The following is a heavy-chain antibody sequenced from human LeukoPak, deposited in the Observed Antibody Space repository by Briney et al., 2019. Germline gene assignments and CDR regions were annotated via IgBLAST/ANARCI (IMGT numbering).Heavy chain of an antibody. CDR2: IIPIFGTA. V-gene: IGHV1-69*05. Sequence: ASVKVSCKASGGTFSSYAISWVRQAPGQGLEWMGGIIPIFGTANYAQKFQGRVTITTDESTSTAYMELSSLRSEDTAVYYCAYSSSGFGAFDIWGQGTMVTVSS. CDR1: GGTFSSYA. CDR3: AYSSSGFGAFDI. J-gene: IGHJ3*02. D-gene: IGHD6-6*01.